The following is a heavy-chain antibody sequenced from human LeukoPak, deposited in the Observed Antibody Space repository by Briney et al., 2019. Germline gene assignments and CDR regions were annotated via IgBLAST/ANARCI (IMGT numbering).Heavy chain of an antibody. Sequence: GGSLRLSCAASGFTFSSYSMNWVRQAPGKGLQWVSSITSSSSYIYYADSVKGRFTISRDNAKNSLYLQMNSLRAEDTAVYYCARHVVAVGFDYWGQGTLVTVSS. CDR1: GFTFSSYS. V-gene: IGHV3-21*01. CDR3: ARHVVAVGFDY. CDR2: ITSSSSYI. J-gene: IGHJ4*02. D-gene: IGHD3-22*01.